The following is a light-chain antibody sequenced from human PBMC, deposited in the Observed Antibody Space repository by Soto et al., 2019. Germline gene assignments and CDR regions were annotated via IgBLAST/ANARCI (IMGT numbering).Light chain of an antibody. J-gene: IGKJ1*01. V-gene: IGKV3-15*01. CDR1: QSVSSN. CDR3: QQYDNWPQT. CDR2: GAS. Sequence: EIVMTQSPDNLSVSPGERATLSCRASQSVSSNLAWYQQKPGQAPRLLIYGASTRATGITARFSGSGSGTDFTLTISSLQSEDFAVYYCQQYDNWPQTFGQGTKVEI.